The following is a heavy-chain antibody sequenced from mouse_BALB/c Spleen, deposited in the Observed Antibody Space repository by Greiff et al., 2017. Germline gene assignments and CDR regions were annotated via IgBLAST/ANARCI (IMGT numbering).Heavy chain of an antibody. D-gene: IGHD2-10*02. Sequence: EVQRVESGGGLVQPGGSMKLSCVASGFTFSSYWMSWVRQSPEKGLEWVAEIRLKSDNYATHYAESVKGKFTISRDDSKSRLYLQMNSLRAEDTGIYYCTRGYGNYYAMDYWGQGTSVTVSS. CDR3: TRGYGNYYAMDY. CDR1: GFTFSSYW. V-gene: IGHV6-6*02. CDR2: IRLKSDNYAT. J-gene: IGHJ4*01.